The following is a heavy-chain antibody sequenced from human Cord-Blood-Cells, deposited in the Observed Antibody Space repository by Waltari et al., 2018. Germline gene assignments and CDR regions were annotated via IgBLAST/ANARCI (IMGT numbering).Heavy chain of an antibody. J-gene: IGHJ4*02. D-gene: IGHD6-19*01. CDR2: SYHSGST. CDR1: GYSISSGYY. Sequence: QVQLQESGPGLVKPSETLSLTCAVSGYSISSGYYWVWIRQPPGKGLDWIGSSYHSGSTYYNPSLKIRVTISVDTSKNQFSLKLSSVTAADTAVYYCARAVAGTFVFDYWGQGTLVTVSS. CDR3: ARAVAGTFVFDY. V-gene: IGHV4-38-2*01.